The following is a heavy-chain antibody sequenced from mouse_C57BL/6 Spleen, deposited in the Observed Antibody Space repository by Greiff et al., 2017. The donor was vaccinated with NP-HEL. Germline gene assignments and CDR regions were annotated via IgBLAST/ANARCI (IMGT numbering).Heavy chain of an antibody. Sequence: QVHVKQSGAELVRPGASVTLSCKASGYTFTDYEMHWVKQTPVHGLEWIGAIDPETGGTAYNQKFKGKAILTADKSSSTAYMELRSLTSEDSAVYYCTRKGYYYGSSHYAMDYWGQGTSVTVSS. J-gene: IGHJ4*01. V-gene: IGHV1-15*01. CDR1: GYTFTDYE. CDR3: TRKGYYYGSSHYAMDY. D-gene: IGHD1-1*01. CDR2: IDPETGGT.